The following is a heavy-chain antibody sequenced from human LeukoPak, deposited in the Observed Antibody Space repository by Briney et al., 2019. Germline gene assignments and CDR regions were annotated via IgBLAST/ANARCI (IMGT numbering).Heavy chain of an antibody. V-gene: IGHV3-23*01. CDR3: ARDLESYFLHDAFDI. CDR1: GFTFSSYA. D-gene: IGHD2/OR15-2a*01. J-gene: IGHJ3*02. Sequence: GGSLRLSCAASGFTFSSYAMSWVRQAPGKGLECISGFSGSGGSTYYADSVKGRFTISRDNAKNSLYLQMNSLRAEDTAVYYCARDLESYFLHDAFDIWGQGTMVTVSS. CDR2: FSGSGGST.